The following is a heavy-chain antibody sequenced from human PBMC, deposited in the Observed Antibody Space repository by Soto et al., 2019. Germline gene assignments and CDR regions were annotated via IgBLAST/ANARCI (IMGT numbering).Heavy chain of an antibody. CDR3: ARELRFLEWAQVYYYYGMDV. D-gene: IGHD3-3*01. CDR2: IIPIFGTA. CDR1: GGTFSSYA. J-gene: IGHJ6*02. Sequence: QVQLVQSGAEVQKPGSSVKVSCKASGGTFSSYAISWVRQAPGQGLEWMGGIIPIFGTANYAQKFQGRVTIPADESTRTAYMELSSLRSEDTAVYYCARELRFLEWAQVYYYYGMDVWGQGTTVTVSS. V-gene: IGHV1-69*01.